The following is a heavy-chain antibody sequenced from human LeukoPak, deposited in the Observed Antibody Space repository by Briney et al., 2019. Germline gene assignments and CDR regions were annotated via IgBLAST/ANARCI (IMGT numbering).Heavy chain of an antibody. Sequence: SETLSLTCTVSGGSISSYYWSWIRQPPGKGLEWIGYIYYSGSTNYNPSLKSRVTISVDTSKNQFSLKLSSVTAADTALYYCAKAYGSGSYFFDYWGQGTLVTVSS. CDR1: GGSISSYY. CDR2: IYYSGST. D-gene: IGHD3-10*01. V-gene: IGHV4-59*01. J-gene: IGHJ4*02. CDR3: AKAYGSGSYFFDY.